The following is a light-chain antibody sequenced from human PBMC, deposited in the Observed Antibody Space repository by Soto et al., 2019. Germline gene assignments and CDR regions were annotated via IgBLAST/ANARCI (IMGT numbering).Light chain of an antibody. CDR3: QQHSNWPLT. V-gene: IGKV3-11*01. Sequence: EIVLTQSPATLSLSPGERATLSCRASQTVSSSLAWYHQKPGQAPRLLIYEVSNRATGIPARFSGSGSGADFTLTISSLEPGDFALYYCQQHSNWPLTFGGGTKV. CDR2: EVS. CDR1: QTVSSS. J-gene: IGKJ4*01.